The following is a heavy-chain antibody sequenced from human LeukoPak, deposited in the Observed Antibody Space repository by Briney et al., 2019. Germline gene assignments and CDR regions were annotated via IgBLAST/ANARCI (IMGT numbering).Heavy chain of an antibody. Sequence: ASVKVSRKASGGTFSSYAISWVRQAPGQGLEWMGGIIPIFGTANYAQKFQGRVTITADKSTSTAYMELSSLRSEDTAVYYCAREAPSCSGGSCYGDYFDYWGQGTLVTVSS. D-gene: IGHD2-15*01. J-gene: IGHJ4*02. V-gene: IGHV1-69*06. CDR3: AREAPSCSGGSCYGDYFDY. CDR1: GGTFSSYA. CDR2: IIPIFGTA.